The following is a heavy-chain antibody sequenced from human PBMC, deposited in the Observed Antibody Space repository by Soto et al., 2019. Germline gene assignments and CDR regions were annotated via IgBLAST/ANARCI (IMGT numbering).Heavy chain of an antibody. CDR3: ARGYDFWSGYFTFFDY. Sequence: GGSLRLSCAASGFTFSTYSMNWVRQAPGKGLEWVSSISISSSYIYYADSVKGRFTISRDNAKNSLYLQMNSLRVEDTAVYYCARGYDFWSGYFTFFDYWGQGTVVTVSS. D-gene: IGHD3-3*01. V-gene: IGHV3-21*01. CDR2: ISISSSYI. CDR1: GFTFSTYS. J-gene: IGHJ4*02.